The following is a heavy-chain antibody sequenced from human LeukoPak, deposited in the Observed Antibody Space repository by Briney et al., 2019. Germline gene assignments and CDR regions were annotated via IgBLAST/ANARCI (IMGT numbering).Heavy chain of an antibody. CDR2: ISYDGNNN. CDR3: ARDSSGWSRDY. Sequence: GGSLRLSCAAAGFTFNKYTMHWVRQAPGKGLEWVAVISYDGNNNYYSASVQGRFTISRDNSKNTLSLQMNSLRAEDTAIYYCARDSSGWSRDYWGQGTLVTVSS. CDR1: GFTFNKYT. J-gene: IGHJ4*02. D-gene: IGHD6-19*01. V-gene: IGHV3-30-3*01.